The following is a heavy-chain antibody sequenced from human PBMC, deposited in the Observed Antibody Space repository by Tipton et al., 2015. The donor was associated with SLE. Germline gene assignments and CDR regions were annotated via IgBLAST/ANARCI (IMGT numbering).Heavy chain of an antibody. V-gene: IGHV3-23*03. CDR2: IYSGGST. Sequence: GSLRLSCAASGFSFDDYAMHWVRQVSGKGLEWVSVIYSGGSTDYADSVKGRFTISRDNSKNTVYLQMNSLRTDDTAVYYCAKESTQAVLLFDYWGQGSRVTVSS. D-gene: IGHD2/OR15-2a*01. CDR1: GFSFDDYA. CDR3: AKESTQAVLLFDY. J-gene: IGHJ4*02.